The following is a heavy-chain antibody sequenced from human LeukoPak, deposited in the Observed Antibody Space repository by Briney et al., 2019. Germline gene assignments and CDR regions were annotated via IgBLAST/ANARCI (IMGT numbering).Heavy chain of an antibody. CDR2: MRYDGSNK. J-gene: IGHJ4*02. V-gene: IGHV3-30*02. D-gene: IGHD3-22*01. CDR3: ASPYYYDSSGYYVFSIDY. Sequence: GGSLRLSCAASGFTFSSYGMHWVRQAPGKGLEWVAFMRYDGSNKYYADSVKGRFTISRDNSKNTLYLQMNSLRAEDTAVYYCASPYYYDSSGYYVFSIDYWGQGTLVTVSS. CDR1: GFTFSSYG.